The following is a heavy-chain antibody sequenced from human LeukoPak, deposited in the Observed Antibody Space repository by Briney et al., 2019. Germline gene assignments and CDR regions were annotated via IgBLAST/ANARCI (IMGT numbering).Heavy chain of an antibody. Sequence: GGSLRLSCAASGFTFSSYAMGWVRQAPGEGLEWVSSISGRGGNTSYAGSVKGRSSISRDIYKKTLCLQMNSLRVEDTAVYYCAKRNAGLGDPPNSKYFDYWGQGTLVTVSS. D-gene: IGHD3-16*01. J-gene: IGHJ4*02. CDR3: AKRNAGLGDPPNSKYFDY. CDR2: ISGRGGNT. CDR1: GFTFSSYA. V-gene: IGHV3-23*01.